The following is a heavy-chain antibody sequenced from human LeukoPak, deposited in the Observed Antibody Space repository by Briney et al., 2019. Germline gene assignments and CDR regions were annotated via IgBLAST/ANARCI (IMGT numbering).Heavy chain of an antibody. CDR2: ISSSSSYI. CDR3: ARNPPNRYCSSTSCCPFDY. Sequence: PGGSLRLSCAASGFTFSSYSMNWVRQAPGKGLEWVSSISSSSSYIYYADSVKGRFTISRDNAKNSLYLQMNSLRAEDTAVYYCARNPPNRYCSSTSCCPFDYWGPGTLVTVSS. CDR1: GFTFSSYS. J-gene: IGHJ4*02. D-gene: IGHD2-2*01. V-gene: IGHV3-21*01.